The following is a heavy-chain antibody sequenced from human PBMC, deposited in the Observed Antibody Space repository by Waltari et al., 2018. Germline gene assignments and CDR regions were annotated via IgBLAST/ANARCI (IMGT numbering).Heavy chain of an antibody. CDR3: ARQDGYSGSYFFDY. J-gene: IGHJ4*02. V-gene: IGHV4-39*01. CDR2: IYYSGST. CDR1: GGSIRSSSSY. D-gene: IGHD1-26*01. Sequence: QLQLQESGPGLVTPSETLSLTRTVSGGSIRSSSSYWGWIRQPPGKGLEWIGSIYYSGSTYYNPSLKSRVTISVDTSKNQFSLKLSSVTAADTAVYYCARQDGYSGSYFFDYWGQGTLVTVSS.